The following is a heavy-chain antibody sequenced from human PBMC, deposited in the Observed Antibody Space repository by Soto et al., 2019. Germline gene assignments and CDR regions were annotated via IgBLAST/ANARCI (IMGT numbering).Heavy chain of an antibody. Sequence: SETLSLTCTVSGGSISSYYWSWIRQPPGKGLEWIGYIYYSGSTNYNPSLKSRVTISLDTSKNTLYLQINSLRAEDTAVYYCAKYRDSSGYYYRNYWGQGTLVTVSS. J-gene: IGHJ4*02. CDR1: GGSISSYY. V-gene: IGHV4-59*12. D-gene: IGHD3-22*01. CDR2: IYYSGST. CDR3: AKYRDSSGYYYRNY.